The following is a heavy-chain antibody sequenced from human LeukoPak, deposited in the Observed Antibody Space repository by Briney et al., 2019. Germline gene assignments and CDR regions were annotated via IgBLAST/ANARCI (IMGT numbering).Heavy chain of an antibody. D-gene: IGHD6-13*01. CDR2: ISSSGSTI. Sequence: GGSLRLSCAASGFTFSSYEMNWVRQAPGKGLEWVSYISSSGSTIYYADSVKGRFTNSRDNAKNSLYLQMNSLRAEDTAVYYCARDQELAAAGMGIFDYWGQGTLVTVSS. CDR3: ARDQELAAAGMGIFDY. V-gene: IGHV3-48*03. J-gene: IGHJ4*02. CDR1: GFTFSSYE.